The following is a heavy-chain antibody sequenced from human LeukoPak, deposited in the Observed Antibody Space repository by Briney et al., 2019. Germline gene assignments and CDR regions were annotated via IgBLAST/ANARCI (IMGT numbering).Heavy chain of an antibody. D-gene: IGHD1-26*01. J-gene: IGHJ4*02. CDR2: IYYSGST. CDR3: ARGAASGSGSYYTSLDY. CDR1: GGSISSGDDY. V-gene: IGHV4-30-4*02. Sequence: SETLSLTCTVSGGSISSGDDYWSWIRQPPGKGLEWIGYIYYSGSTNYNPSLKSRVTISVDTSKNQFSLKLSSVTAADTAVYYCARGAASGSGSYYTSLDYWGQGALVTVSS.